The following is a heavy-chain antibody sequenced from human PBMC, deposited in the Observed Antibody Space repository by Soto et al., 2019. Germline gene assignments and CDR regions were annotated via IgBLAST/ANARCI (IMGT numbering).Heavy chain of an antibody. CDR3: ARVAIGYCSSTSCPSAPFDY. J-gene: IGHJ4*02. CDR1: GHTFTSYG. V-gene: IGHV1-18*01. CDR2: ISAYNGNT. D-gene: IGHD2-2*01. Sequence: ASVKVSCKASGHTFTSYGISWVRQAPGQGLEWKGWISAYNGNTNYAQKLQGRVTMTTDTSTSTAYLELRSLRSDDTAVYYCARVAIGYCSSTSCPSAPFDYWGQGTLVTVSS.